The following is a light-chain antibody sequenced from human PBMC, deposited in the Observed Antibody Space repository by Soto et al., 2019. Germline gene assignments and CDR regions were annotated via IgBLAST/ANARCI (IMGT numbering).Light chain of an antibody. CDR2: AAS. V-gene: IGKV1-39*01. J-gene: IGKJ2*01. Sequence: DIPMTQSPSSLSASVGDRVTITCRASQSISSYLNWYQQKPGIAPKLLIYAASSLQSGVPSRFSGSGSGTDFTLTISSLQPEDFATYYCQQSYSTPYTFGQGTKLEI. CDR1: QSISSY. CDR3: QQSYSTPYT.